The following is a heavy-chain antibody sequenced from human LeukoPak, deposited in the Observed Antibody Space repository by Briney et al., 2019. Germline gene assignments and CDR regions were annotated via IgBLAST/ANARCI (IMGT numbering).Heavy chain of an antibody. Sequence: PGGSLRLSCAASGFTFRSYSMNWVRQALEKGLEWVSYITSGSSPIYYADSVKGRFTISRDNAKNSLYLQMNSLRDEDTAVYYCARRAYGDDSFDYWGQGTLVTVSS. CDR2: ITSGSSPI. CDR1: GFTFRSYS. V-gene: IGHV3-48*02. J-gene: IGHJ4*02. D-gene: IGHD4-17*01. CDR3: ARRAYGDDSFDY.